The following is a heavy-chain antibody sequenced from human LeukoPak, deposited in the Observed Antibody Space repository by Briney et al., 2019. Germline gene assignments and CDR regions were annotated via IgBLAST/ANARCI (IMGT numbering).Heavy chain of an antibody. D-gene: IGHD4-17*01. V-gene: IGHV4-61*02. CDR1: GGSISSGSYY. CDR3: ARDLGRTDYGRTYYFDY. Sequence: SETLSLTCTVSGGSISSGSYYWSWIRQPAGKGLEWIGRIYTSGSTNYNPSLKSRVTISVDTSKNQFSLKLSSVTAADTAVYYCARDLGRTDYGRTYYFDYWGQGTLVTVSS. CDR2: IYTSGST. J-gene: IGHJ4*02.